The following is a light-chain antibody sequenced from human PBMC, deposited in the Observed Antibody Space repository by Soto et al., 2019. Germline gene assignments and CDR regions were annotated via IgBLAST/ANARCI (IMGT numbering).Light chain of an antibody. J-gene: IGKJ1*01. CDR3: LQHNSYSWT. V-gene: IGKV1-17*01. CDR2: AAS. Sequence: DIQMTQSPSSLSASVGDRVTITCRASQGIGNDLGWYQHKPGKAPKRLIYAASSLQSGVPSRFSGSASGTEFTLTISSLQPEDFATYYCLQHNSYSWTFGQGTKVEIK. CDR1: QGIGND.